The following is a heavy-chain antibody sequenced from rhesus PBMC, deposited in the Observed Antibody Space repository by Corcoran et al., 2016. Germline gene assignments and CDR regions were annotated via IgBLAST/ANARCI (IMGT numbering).Heavy chain of an antibody. CDR3: ARGGYSGSWNLGYFDY. CDR2: ISGSGGST. D-gene: IGHD6-25*01. V-gene: IGHV4-173*01. J-gene: IGHJ4*01. CDR1: GGSISSNY. Sequence: QLQLQESGPGLVKPSETLSLTCAVSGGSISSNYWSWIRQPPGKGLEWIGRISGSGGSTDNNPSLKTRVTISTDTSKNQFSLKLSSVTAADTAVYYCARGGYSGSWNLGYFDYWGQGVLVTVSS.